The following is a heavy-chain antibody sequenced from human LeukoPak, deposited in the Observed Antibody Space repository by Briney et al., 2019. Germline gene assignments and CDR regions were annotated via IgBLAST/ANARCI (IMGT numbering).Heavy chain of an antibody. Sequence: GASVKVSCKASGYTFTRHGISWVRQAPGQGLEWMGWISGYNGNTYYAQKFQGRVTMTTDTSTSTAYMQLRSLTSDDTAVYYCARDAQLNYGSGSYYDDAFDIWGQGTVVTVSS. D-gene: IGHD3-10*01. J-gene: IGHJ3*02. V-gene: IGHV1-18*04. CDR3: ARDAQLNYGSGSYYDDAFDI. CDR1: GYTFTRHG. CDR2: ISGYNGNT.